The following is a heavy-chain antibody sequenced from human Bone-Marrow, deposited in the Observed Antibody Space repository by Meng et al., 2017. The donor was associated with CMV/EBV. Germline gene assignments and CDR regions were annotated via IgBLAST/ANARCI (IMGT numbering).Heavy chain of an antibody. CDR2: IKQDGSEK. D-gene: IGHD6-19*01. CDR1: GFTFSSYW. V-gene: IGHV3-7*01. CDR3: ARSIAVAPIAFDI. Sequence: GESLKISCAASGFTFSSYWMSWVRQAPGKGLEWVANIKQDGSEKYYVDSVKGRFTISRDNAKNSLYLQMNSLRAEDTAVYYCARSIAVAPIAFDIWGQGTMVTVSS. J-gene: IGHJ3*02.